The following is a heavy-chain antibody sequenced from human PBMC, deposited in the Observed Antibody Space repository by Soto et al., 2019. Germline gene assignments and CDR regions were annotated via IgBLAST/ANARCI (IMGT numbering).Heavy chain of an antibody. Sequence: EVHLLESGGGLVQPGGSLRLSCAASGFTFSNYAMTWVRQAPGKGLEWVSVISGTGGGTNNADSAKGRFTTSRDNSKNTLYLQMNSPRAEDTAVYYCASRAFYGSGIPNYYGMDVWGQGTAVTVSS. CDR3: ASRAFYGSGIPNYYGMDV. J-gene: IGHJ6*02. CDR1: GFTFSNYA. V-gene: IGHV3-23*01. CDR2: ISGTGGGT. D-gene: IGHD3-10*01.